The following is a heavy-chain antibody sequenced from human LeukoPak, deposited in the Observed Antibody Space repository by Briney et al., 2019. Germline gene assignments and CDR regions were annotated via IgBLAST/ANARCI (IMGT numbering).Heavy chain of an antibody. CDR2: INHSGST. CDR3: ARDMFGELNDAFDI. V-gene: IGHV4-34*01. CDR1: GGSFSGYY. J-gene: IGHJ3*02. D-gene: IGHD3-10*02. Sequence: SETLSLTCAVYGGSFSGYYWSWIRQPPGKGLEWIGEINHSGSTNYNPSLKSRVTISVDTSKNQFSLKLSSVTAADTAVYYCARDMFGELNDAFDIWGQGTMVTVSS.